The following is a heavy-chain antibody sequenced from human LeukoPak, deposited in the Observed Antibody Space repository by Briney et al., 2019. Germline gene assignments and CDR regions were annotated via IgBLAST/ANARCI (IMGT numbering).Heavy chain of an antibody. V-gene: IGHV3-9*01. J-gene: IGHJ6*02. CDR3: AKDPYSNYYYGMDV. Sequence: GRSLRLSCAASEFTFDDYAMHWVRQAPGKGLEWVSGISWNSGSIGYADSAKGRFTISRDNAKNSLYLQMNSLRAEDTALYYCAKDPYSNYYYGMDVWGQGTTVTVSS. CDR1: EFTFDDYA. D-gene: IGHD4-11*01. CDR2: ISWNSGSI.